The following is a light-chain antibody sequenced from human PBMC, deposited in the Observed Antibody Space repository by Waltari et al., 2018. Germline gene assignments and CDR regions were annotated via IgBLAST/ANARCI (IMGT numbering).Light chain of an antibody. Sequence: DIQMTQSPSTLSASVGDKVTITCRASQTINNWLAWYQLKPGKAPKRLIYGASTVDSGVPSRFTGSQSETDFTLTISSLQPDDFATYYCQQYHTFSGSFGQGTKVEVK. J-gene: IGKJ1*01. CDR3: QQYHTFSGS. V-gene: IGKV1-5*03. CDR2: GAS. CDR1: QTINNW.